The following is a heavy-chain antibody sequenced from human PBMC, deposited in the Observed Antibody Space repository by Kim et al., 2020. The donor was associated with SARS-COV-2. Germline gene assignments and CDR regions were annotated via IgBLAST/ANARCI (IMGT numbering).Heavy chain of an antibody. CDR1: GFTFSSYD. Sequence: GGSLRLSCAASGFTFSSYDMNWVRQAPGKGLEWVAVISCGGSNKYYADSVKGRFTISRDNSKNTLYLQMNSLRAEDTAVYYCAKDIGVYSYGYSWGQGSLVTVSA. CDR2: ISCGGSNK. CDR3: AKDIGVYSYGYS. V-gene: IGHV3-30*18. D-gene: IGHD5-18*01. J-gene: IGHJ4*02.